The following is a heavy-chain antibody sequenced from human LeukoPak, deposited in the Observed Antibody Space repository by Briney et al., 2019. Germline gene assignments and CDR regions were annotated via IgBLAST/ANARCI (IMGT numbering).Heavy chain of an antibody. CDR1: GGSISSYY. Sequence: SETLSLTCTVPGGSISSYYLSWIGQPPGKGLEWIGYIYYSGSTNYNPSLKSRVTISVDTSKNQFSLKLSSVTAADTAVYYCARGSSRGSYAIPIMWGQGTLVTVSS. CDR2: IYYSGST. D-gene: IGHD1-26*01. CDR3: ARGSSRGSYAIPIM. V-gene: IGHV4-59*01. J-gene: IGHJ4*02.